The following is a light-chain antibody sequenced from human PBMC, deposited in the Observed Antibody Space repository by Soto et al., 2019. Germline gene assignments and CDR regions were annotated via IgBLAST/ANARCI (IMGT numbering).Light chain of an antibody. CDR3: QQLNSYPRT. V-gene: IGKV1-12*01. J-gene: IGKJ1*01. CDR1: QGINNW. CDR2: AVS. Sequence: DIQMTQSPSSVSASVGDRVTITCLASQGINNWLAWYQQKPGKAPELLIYAVSYLQSGVPSRFSGSGSGTEFTLTISSLQPEDFATYYCQQLNSYPRTFGQGTKVDIK.